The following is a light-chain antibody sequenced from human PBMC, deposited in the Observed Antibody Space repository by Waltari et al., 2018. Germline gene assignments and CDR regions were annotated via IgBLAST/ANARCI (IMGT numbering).Light chain of an antibody. CDR1: SGSIASNF. J-gene: IGLJ3*02. V-gene: IGLV6-57*04. CDR3: QSYDGSGSWV. CDR2: EDH. Sequence: FMLTQPHSVSESPGKTITISCTRSSGSIASNFVQWYQQRPGSAPPTVIYEDHQRPSGVPVRFSGSFDWSSNSASLTISGLKTEDEAEYYCQSYDGSGSWVVGGGTKLTVL.